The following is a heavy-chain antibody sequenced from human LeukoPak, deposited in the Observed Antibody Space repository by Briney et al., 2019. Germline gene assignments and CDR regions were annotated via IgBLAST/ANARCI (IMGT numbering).Heavy chain of an antibody. CDR3: ARDLRLSLPQ. CDR2: ISGSGGST. Sequence: GGSLRLSCAASGFTFSSYGMSWVRQAPGKGLEGVSAISGSGGSTYYADSVKGRFTISRDNSKNTLYLQMNSLRAEDTAVYYCARDLRLSLPQWGQGTLVTVSS. CDR1: GFTFSSYG. D-gene: IGHD3-16*02. V-gene: IGHV3-23*01. J-gene: IGHJ4*02.